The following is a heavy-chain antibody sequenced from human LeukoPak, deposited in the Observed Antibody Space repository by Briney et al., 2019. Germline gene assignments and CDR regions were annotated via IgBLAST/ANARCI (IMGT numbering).Heavy chain of an antibody. CDR1: GGTFSSYA. Sequence: SVKVSCKASGGTFSSYAISWVRQAPGQGLEWMGGIIPIFGTTNYAQKFQGRVTITTDESTSTAYMELSSLRSEDTAVYYCARARLSRYGSSGPYDSSMDGWGKPTTATVPS. D-gene: IGHD6-6*01. CDR2: IIPIFGTT. CDR3: ARARLSRYGSSGPYDSSMDG. J-gene: IGHJ6*03. V-gene: IGHV1-69*05.